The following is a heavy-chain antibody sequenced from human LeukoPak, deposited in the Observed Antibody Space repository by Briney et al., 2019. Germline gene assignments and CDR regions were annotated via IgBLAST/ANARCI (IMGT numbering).Heavy chain of an antibody. V-gene: IGHV3-66*01. CDR3: ARIYSSGWYYYFDY. D-gene: IGHD6-19*01. CDR2: IYSGGST. Sequence: EGSLRLSCAASGFTVSSNYMSWVRQAPGKGLEWVSVIYSGGSTYYADSVKGRFTISRDNSKNTLYLQMNSLRAEDTAVYYCARIYSSGWYYYFDYWGQGTLVTVSS. CDR1: GFTVSSNY. J-gene: IGHJ4*02.